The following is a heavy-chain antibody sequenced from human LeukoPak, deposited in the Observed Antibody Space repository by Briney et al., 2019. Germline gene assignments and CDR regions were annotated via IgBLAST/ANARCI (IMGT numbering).Heavy chain of an antibody. CDR1: GGSISSSSHY. CDR3: ARQIASSGEWALDY. V-gene: IGHV4-39*01. J-gene: IGHJ4*02. CDR2: ICYNERT. D-gene: IGHD1-1*01. Sequence: SETLSLTCTVSGGSISSSSHYWGWLRQPPGRGLEWIGSICYNERTYYNPSLKSRVTISVDTSKNQFSLKMSSVTAADTAVYHCARQIASSGEWALDYWGQGSLVTVSS.